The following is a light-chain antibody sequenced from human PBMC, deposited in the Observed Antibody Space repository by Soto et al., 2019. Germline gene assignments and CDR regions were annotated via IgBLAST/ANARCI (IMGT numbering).Light chain of an antibody. J-gene: IGKJ4*01. CDR2: GAS. CDR3: QQYSTWPLT. V-gene: IGKV3-15*01. Sequence: EVVMTQSPATLSVSPGERATLSCRASQSVSSTLAWYQQTPGQAPRLLIYGASTRATGIPARFSGSGSGTEFTLTISSLQSEDFAVYYCQQYSTWPLTFGGGTKVEIK. CDR1: QSVSST.